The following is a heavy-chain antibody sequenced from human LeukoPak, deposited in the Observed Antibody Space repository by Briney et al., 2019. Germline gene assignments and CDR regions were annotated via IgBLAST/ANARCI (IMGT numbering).Heavy chain of an antibody. CDR3: AKRVGYGYGMDV. V-gene: IGHV3-53*01. CDR1: GFSVSSND. D-gene: IGHD6-13*01. J-gene: IGHJ6*02. Sequence: GGSLRLSCEASGFSVSSNDMSWVRQAPGKGLECVSVIDRGGSTFYADSVEGRFTISRDNSKNTLYLQMNSLRVEDTAEFYCAKRVGYGYGMDVWGQGTTVTVSS. CDR2: IDRGGST.